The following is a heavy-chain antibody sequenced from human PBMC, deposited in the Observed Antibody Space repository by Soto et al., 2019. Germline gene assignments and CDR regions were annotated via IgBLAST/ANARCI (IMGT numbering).Heavy chain of an antibody. CDR3: ARDMGFCSGGSCYPYVAGTNYYYYGMDV. CDR2: INPNSGGT. V-gene: IGHV1-2*04. D-gene: IGHD2-15*01. CDR1: GYTFTGYY. Sequence: ASVKVSCKASGYTFTGYYMHWVRQAPGQGLEWMGWINPNSGGTNYAQKFQGWVTMTRDTSISTAYMELSRLRSDDTAVYYCARDMGFCSGGSCYPYVAGTNYYYYGMDVWGQGTTVTVSS. J-gene: IGHJ6*02.